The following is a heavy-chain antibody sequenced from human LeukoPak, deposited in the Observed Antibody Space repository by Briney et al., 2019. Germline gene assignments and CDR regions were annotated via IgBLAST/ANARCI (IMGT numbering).Heavy chain of an antibody. V-gene: IGHV3-48*01. Sequence: PGGSLRLSCAASGFTFSSYSMNWVRQAPGKGLEWLSYISRSSTTIYNADSVKGRFTISRDNAKNTLYLQMNSLRAEDTAVYYCARGTAVFAGTPSFGYWGQGTLVTVSS. CDR3: ARGTAVFAGTPSFGY. CDR2: ISRSSTTI. CDR1: GFTFSSYS. D-gene: IGHD2-15*01. J-gene: IGHJ4*02.